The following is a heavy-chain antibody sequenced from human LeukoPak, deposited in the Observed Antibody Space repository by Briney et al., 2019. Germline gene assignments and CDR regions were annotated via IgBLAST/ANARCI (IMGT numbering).Heavy chain of an antibody. CDR1: GFSFSSDKY. V-gene: IGHV4-38-2*01. Sequence: SETLSLTCAVSGFSFSSDKYWGWIRQPPGKGLEWIGSIYHTGSTYYNPSLKSRVTISVDTSKNQFALKLNSVTAADTAVYYCARLSYYYYYMDVWGRGTTVTVSS. CDR3: ARLSYYYYYMDV. CDR2: IYHTGST. D-gene: IGHD3-10*01. J-gene: IGHJ6*03.